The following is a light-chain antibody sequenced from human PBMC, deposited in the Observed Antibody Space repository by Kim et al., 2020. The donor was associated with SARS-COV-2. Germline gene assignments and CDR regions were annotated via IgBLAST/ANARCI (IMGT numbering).Light chain of an antibody. CDR3: NSRDSSGNHLV. Sequence: ALGQTVRITCQGDGLRTYYASWYQQKPGQAPILVIYGKNNRPSGIPDRFSASTSGNTGSLTITGAQAEDEADYYCNSRDSSGNHLVFGGGTQLTVL. V-gene: IGLV3-19*01. J-gene: IGLJ3*02. CDR1: GLRTYY. CDR2: GKN.